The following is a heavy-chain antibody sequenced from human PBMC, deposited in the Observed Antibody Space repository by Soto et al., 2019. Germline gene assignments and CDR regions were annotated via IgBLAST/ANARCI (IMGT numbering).Heavy chain of an antibody. Sequence: PGGSLRLSCAASGFSFSIYAMNWVRQAPGKGLEWVSGISGGGGSTYHADSVKGRFTISRGNSKNTLYLQMNSLRAEDTAVYYCAKDPTSYDSSAQFDSWGQGTLVTVSS. CDR3: AKDPTSYDSSAQFDS. CDR2: ISGGGGST. J-gene: IGHJ4*02. D-gene: IGHD3-22*01. CDR1: GFSFSIYA. V-gene: IGHV3-23*01.